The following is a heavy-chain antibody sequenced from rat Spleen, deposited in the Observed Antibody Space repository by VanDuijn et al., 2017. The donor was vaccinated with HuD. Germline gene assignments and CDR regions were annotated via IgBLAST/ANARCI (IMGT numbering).Heavy chain of an antibody. Sequence: EVQLVESGGGLVQPGRSLKLSCEASGFTFKNYWMTWIRQPPGKGLEWIASISNTGGTTNYPDSVKGRFTISRDNAKSTLYLQMDSLRSEDTATYYCARDPDYGGGYYFDYWGQGVMVTVSS. V-gene: IGHV5-31*01. J-gene: IGHJ2*01. CDR1: GFTFKNYW. D-gene: IGHD1-11*01. CDR2: ISNTGGTT. CDR3: ARDPDYGGGYYFDY.